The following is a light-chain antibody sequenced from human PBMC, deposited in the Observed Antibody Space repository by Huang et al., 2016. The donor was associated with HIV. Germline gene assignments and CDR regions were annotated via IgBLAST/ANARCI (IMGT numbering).Light chain of an antibody. Sequence: EIVLTQSPGTLSFSPGERATLSCRASQSVSSSYLAWYQQKPGQAPRLLIYAASSRAAGIPDRFSGSGSGTDFTLTISRLEPEDFALYFCQQYGNSPITFGQGTRLEIK. V-gene: IGKV3-20*01. J-gene: IGKJ5*01. CDR2: AAS. CDR1: QSVSSSY. CDR3: QQYGNSPIT.